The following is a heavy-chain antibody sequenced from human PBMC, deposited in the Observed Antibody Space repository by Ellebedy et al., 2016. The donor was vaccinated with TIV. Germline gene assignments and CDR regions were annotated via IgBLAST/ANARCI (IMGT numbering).Heavy chain of an antibody. CDR2: IYYSGST. J-gene: IGHJ4*02. CDR1: GGSISSSSYN. Sequence: MPGGSLRLSCTVSGGSISSSSYNWGWIRQPPGKGLEWIGSIYYSGSTYYNASLKSRVTISVDASKNQFSLKLSSVTAADTAVYYCSRSTRFGELDWGQGTLVTVSS. D-gene: IGHD3-10*01. V-gene: IGHV4-39*07. CDR3: SRSTRFGELD.